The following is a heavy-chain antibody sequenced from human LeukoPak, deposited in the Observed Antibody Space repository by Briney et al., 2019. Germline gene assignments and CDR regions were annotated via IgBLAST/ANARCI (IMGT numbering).Heavy chain of an antibody. CDR1: GGSISSDY. J-gene: IGHJ4*02. D-gene: IGHD6-13*01. CDR3: AREPSSRSSSWPY. Sequence: SETLSLTCTVSGGSISSDYWSWIRQPAGKGLEWIGRIYTSVSTNYNPSLKSRVTMSVDTSKNQFSLKLSSVTAADTAVYYCAREPSSRSSSWPYWGQGTLVTVSS. V-gene: IGHV4-4*07. CDR2: IYTSVST.